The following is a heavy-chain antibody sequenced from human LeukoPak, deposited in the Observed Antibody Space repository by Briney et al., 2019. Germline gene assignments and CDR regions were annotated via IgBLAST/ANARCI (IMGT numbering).Heavy chain of an antibody. J-gene: IGHJ6*02. CDR2: INHSGST. Sequence: TSETLSLTCAVYGGSFSGYYRSWIRQPPGKGLEWIGEINHSGSTYYNPSLKSRVTISVDTSKNQFSLKLSSVTAADTAVYYCAREADFWSGHSYGGMDVWGQGTTVTVSS. CDR3: AREADFWSGHSYGGMDV. V-gene: IGHV4-34*09. D-gene: IGHD3-3*01. CDR1: GGSFSGYY.